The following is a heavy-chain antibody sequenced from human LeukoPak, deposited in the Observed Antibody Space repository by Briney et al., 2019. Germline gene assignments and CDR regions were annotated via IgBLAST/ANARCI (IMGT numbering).Heavy chain of an antibody. V-gene: IGHV3-21*01. J-gene: IGHJ6*03. CDR2: ISSSSSYI. CDR3: ARDHLSSGSSPDYYYYYYMDV. CDR1: GFTFSSYS. Sequence: GGSLRLSCAASGFTFSSYSMNWVRQAPGKGLEWVSSISSSSSYIYYADSVKGRLTISRDNAKNTLYLQMNSLRAEDTAVYYCARDHLSSGSSPDYYYYYYMDVWGKGTTVTISS. D-gene: IGHD6-19*01.